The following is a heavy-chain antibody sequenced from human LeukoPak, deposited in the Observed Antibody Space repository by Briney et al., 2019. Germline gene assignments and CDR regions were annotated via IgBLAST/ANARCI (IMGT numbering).Heavy chain of an antibody. Sequence: GGSLRLSCAASGFTFSNYAIHWVRQAPGKGLEWVAIISYDGSNKYYVDSVRGRFTIARDNSKNTVYLQMNSLRSEDMAIYYCAKDARGGVATGLYFDYWGQGTLVTVSS. J-gene: IGHJ4*02. CDR2: ISYDGSNK. CDR1: GFTFSNYA. V-gene: IGHV3-30*04. CDR3: AKDARGGVATGLYFDY. D-gene: IGHD5-12*01.